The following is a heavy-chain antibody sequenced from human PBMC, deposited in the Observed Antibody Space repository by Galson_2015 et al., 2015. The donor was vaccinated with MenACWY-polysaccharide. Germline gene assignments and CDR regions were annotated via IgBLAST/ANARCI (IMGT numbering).Heavy chain of an antibody. CDR1: GFSFSNVW. Sequence: SLRLSCAASGFSFSNVWMNWVRQAPGKGLEWVGRILSKTDGGTTDYAAPVRARFTISRDDSRNTLYLQMNSLKTEDTAVYFCTTSAYGGPDYWGQGTLVTVSS. CDR3: TTSAYGGPDY. J-gene: IGHJ4*02. D-gene: IGHD6-25*01. V-gene: IGHV3-15*05. CDR2: ILSKTDGGTT.